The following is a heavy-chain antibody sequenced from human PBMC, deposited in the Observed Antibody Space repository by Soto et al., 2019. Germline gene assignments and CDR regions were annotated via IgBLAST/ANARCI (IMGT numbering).Heavy chain of an antibody. Sequence: QVQLVESGGGVVQPGRSLRLSCAASGFTFNNYGMHWVRQAPGKGLEWVALIWHDGSNKGYADSVKGRITISRDNSKNTVNLQMNSLRVEDTAVYYCTRAAIKGEPLDYWGQGTQVTVSS. V-gene: IGHV3-33*01. CDR1: GFTFNNYG. J-gene: IGHJ4*02. D-gene: IGHD1-26*01. CDR3: TRAAIKGEPLDY. CDR2: IWHDGSNK.